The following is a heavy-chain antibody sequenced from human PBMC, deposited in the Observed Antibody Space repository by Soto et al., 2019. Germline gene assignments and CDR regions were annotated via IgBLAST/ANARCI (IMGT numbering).Heavy chain of an antibody. CDR2: IYPGDSDT. Sequence: EVQLVQSGAEVRKPGESPKISCKASGYNFGTYWIGWVRQMPGKGLEYVGIIYPGDSDTRYGPSLRGRVTISADKSTSTAYLQWTLKASDTAVYYCARHGADYFGSGGWFDSWGQGTLVTVSA. CDR1: GYNFGTYW. V-gene: IGHV5-51*01. J-gene: IGHJ5*01. D-gene: IGHD3-10*01. CDR3: ARHGADYFGSGGWFDS.